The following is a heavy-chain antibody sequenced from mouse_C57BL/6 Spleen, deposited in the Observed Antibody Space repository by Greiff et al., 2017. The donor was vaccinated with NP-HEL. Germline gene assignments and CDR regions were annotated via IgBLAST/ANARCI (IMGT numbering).Heavy chain of an antibody. CDR1: GYTFTSYW. CDR2: IYPGSGST. Sequence: VQLQQPGAELVKPGASVKMSCKASGYTFTSYWITWVKQRPGQGLAWIGDIYPGSGSTNSNEKFKSKATLTVDTSSSTAYMQLSSLTSEDSAVYYCARRGNWDWYIDVWGTGTTVTVSS. D-gene: IGHD4-1*01. V-gene: IGHV1-55*01. CDR3: ARRGNWDWYIDV. J-gene: IGHJ1*03.